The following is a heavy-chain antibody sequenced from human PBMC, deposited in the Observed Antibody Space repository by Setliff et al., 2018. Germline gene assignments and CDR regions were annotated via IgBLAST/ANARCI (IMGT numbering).Heavy chain of an antibody. CDR1: GYTFTDYY. Sequence: ASVKVSCKVSGYTFTDYYMHWVQQAPGKGLEWMGLVDPEDGETIYAEKFQDRITITADKSTNTAYMELSSLRSEDTAVYYCAVFNVTPTRKKYYSYLDVWGKGTTVTVSS. J-gene: IGHJ6*03. CDR3: AVFNVTPTRKKYYSYLDV. D-gene: IGHD2-2*01. CDR2: VDPEDGET. V-gene: IGHV1-69-2*01.